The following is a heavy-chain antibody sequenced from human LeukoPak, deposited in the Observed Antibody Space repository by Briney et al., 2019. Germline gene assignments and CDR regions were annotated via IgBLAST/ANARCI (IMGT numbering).Heavy chain of an antibody. CDR3: ARDLMWLVDY. J-gene: IGHJ4*02. CDR2: VSKDGGIK. D-gene: IGHD6-19*01. Sequence: GGSLRLSCAASGFTFSSYSMNWVRQAPGEGLEWLAYVSKDGGIKYYADSVKGRFTASRDNSRNTVYLEMNSLRPEDTALYYCARDLMWLVDYWGQGTLLTVSS. V-gene: IGHV3-30*03. CDR1: GFTFSSYS.